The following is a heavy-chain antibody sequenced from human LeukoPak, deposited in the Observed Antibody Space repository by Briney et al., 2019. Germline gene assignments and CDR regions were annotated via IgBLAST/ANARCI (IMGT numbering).Heavy chain of an antibody. D-gene: IGHD2-8*01. Sequence: GRSLRLSCAASGFTFSSYAMHWVRQAPGKGLEWVAVISYDGSNKYYADSVKVRFTISRDNSKNTLYLQMNSLRAEDTAVYYCARDSEMVYAFYYYGMDVWGQGTTVTVSS. CDR1: GFTFSSYA. CDR3: ARDSEMVYAFYYYGMDV. CDR2: ISYDGSNK. J-gene: IGHJ6*02. V-gene: IGHV3-30-3*01.